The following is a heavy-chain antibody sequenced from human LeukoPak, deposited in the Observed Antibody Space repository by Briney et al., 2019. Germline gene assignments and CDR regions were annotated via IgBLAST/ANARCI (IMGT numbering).Heavy chain of an antibody. Sequence: GESLKISCKGSGYSFTSYWIGWVRQMPGKGLEWMGIIYPGDSDTRYSPSFQGQVTISADKSISTAYLQWSSLKASDTAMYYCAGRVGSCSSTSCSYGMDVWGKGTTVTVSS. V-gene: IGHV5-51*01. J-gene: IGHJ6*04. CDR3: AGRVGSCSSTSCSYGMDV. CDR2: IYPGDSDT. CDR1: GYSFTSYW. D-gene: IGHD2-2*01.